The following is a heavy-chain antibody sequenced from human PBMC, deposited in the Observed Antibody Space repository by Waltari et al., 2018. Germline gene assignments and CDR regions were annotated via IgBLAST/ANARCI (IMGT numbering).Heavy chain of an antibody. V-gene: IGHV4-34*01. CDR2: INHSGST. D-gene: IGHD3-22*01. Sequence: QVQLQQWGAGLLKPSETLSLTCAVYGGSFSGYYWSWIRQPPGKGLEWIGEINHSGSTNYNPSLKSRVTISVDTSKNQFSLKLSSVTAADTAVYYCARRPYYYDGSGYYYYYYYMDVWGKGTTVTVSS. CDR3: ARRPYYYDGSGYYYYYYYMDV. J-gene: IGHJ6*03. CDR1: GGSFSGYY.